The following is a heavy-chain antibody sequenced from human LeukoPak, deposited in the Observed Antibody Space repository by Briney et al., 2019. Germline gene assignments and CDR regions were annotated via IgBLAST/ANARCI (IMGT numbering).Heavy chain of an antibody. CDR3: AKDCSSTSCYYYCGTDV. CDR1: GFTFSSYA. V-gene: IGHV3-23*01. D-gene: IGHD2-2*01. CDR2: ISGSGGST. Sequence: PGGSLRLSCAASGFTFSSYAMSWVRQAPGKGLEWVSAISGSGGSTYYADSAKGRFTISRDNSKNTLYLQMNSLRAEDTAVYYCAKDCSSTSCYYYCGTDVWGQGTTVTVSS. J-gene: IGHJ6*02.